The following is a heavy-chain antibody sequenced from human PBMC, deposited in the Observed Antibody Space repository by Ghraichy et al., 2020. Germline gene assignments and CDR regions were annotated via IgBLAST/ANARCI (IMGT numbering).Heavy chain of an antibody. V-gene: IGHV1-3*01. CDR2: INAGNGNT. CDR3: AVDESGGRVQWLVLEAFDI. Sequence: ASVKVSCKASGYTFTSYAMHWVRQAPGQRLEWMGWINAGNGNTKYSQKFQGRVTITRDTSASTAYMELSSLRSEDTAVYYCAVDESGGRVQWLVLEAFDIWGQGTMVTVSS. J-gene: IGHJ3*02. D-gene: IGHD6-19*01. CDR1: GYTFTSYA.